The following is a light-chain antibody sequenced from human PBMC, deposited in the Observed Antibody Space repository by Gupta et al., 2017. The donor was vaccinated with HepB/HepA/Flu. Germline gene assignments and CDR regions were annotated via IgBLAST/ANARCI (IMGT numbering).Light chain of an antibody. CDR2: LEGSGNY. CDR1: SGHSTYI. CDR3: ETWDSNTRV. V-gene: IGLV4-60*03. Sequence: QPVLTPSSSASASLGSSVKLTCTLSSGHSTYIIAWHQQQPGRAPRYLMKLEGSGNYNKGSGVPDRFSGSSSGADRYLTISNLQSEDEADYYCETWDSNTRVFGGGTKLTVL. J-gene: IGLJ3*02.